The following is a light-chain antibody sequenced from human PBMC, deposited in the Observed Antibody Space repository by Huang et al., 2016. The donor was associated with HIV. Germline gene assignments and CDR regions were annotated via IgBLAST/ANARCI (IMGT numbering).Light chain of an antibody. CDR3: QQSYSSLLS. Sequence: DIQMSKSPSSLSASVGDRVTITCRASQSISNYLNWYQHKPGQAPRLLIHSVFSLQSGVPARFSGGGSGTDFTLTISSLQPEDFATYYCQQSYSSLLSFGGGTKVEIK. V-gene: IGKV1-39*01. CDR1: QSISNY. J-gene: IGKJ4*01. CDR2: SVF.